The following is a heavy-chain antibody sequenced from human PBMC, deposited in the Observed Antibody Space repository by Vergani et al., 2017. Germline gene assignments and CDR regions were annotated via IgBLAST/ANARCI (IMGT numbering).Heavy chain of an antibody. Sequence: QLQLQESGSGLVKPSQTLSLTCAVSGGSISSGGYSWSWIRQPPWKGLEWIGYIYHSGSTYYNPSLKSRVTISVDRSKNQFSLKLSSVTAADTAVYYCAGCRDGYNYEDYWGQGTLVTVSS. V-gene: IGHV4-30-2*01. J-gene: IGHJ4*02. CDR3: AGCRDGYNYEDY. D-gene: IGHD5-24*01. CDR1: GGSISSGGYS. CDR2: IYHSGST.